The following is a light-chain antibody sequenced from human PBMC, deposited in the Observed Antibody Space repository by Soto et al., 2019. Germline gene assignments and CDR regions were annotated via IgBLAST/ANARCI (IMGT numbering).Light chain of an antibody. CDR1: SSDVGSYNL. Sequence: QSALTQPASVSGSPGQSITISCTGTSSDVGSYNLVSWYQQHPGKAPKLMIYEVSKRPSGVSNRFSCSKCGNTASLTSAGLQAEDEADYSCGSYAGRSSPVVFGGGTKLTVL. J-gene: IGLJ2*01. CDR3: GSYAGRSSPVV. CDR2: EVS. V-gene: IGLV2-23*02.